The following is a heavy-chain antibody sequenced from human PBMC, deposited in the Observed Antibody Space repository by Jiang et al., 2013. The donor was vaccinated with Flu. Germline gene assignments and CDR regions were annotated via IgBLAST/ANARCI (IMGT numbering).Heavy chain of an antibody. Sequence: SGAEVKKPGSSVKVSCKASGGTFSNYPISWVRQTPGQGLEWMGRIIPFYGITNYAQKFRGRVTITADKSTSTAYMELSSLTSEDTAVYHCAREIAELPTSDTDYYYFGMDV. J-gene: IGHJ6*01. CDR1: GGTFSNYP. CDR3: AREIAELPTSDTDYYYFGMDV. V-gene: IGHV1-69*04. CDR2: IIPFYGIT. D-gene: IGHD5-24*01.